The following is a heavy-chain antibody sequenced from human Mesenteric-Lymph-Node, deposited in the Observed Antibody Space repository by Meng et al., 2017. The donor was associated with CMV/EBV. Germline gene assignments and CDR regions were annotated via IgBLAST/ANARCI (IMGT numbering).Heavy chain of an antibody. J-gene: IGHJ6*02. CDR1: GFTFSSYS. D-gene: IGHD2-15*01. Sequence: GESLKISCAASGFTFSSYSMNWVRQAPGKGLEWVSSISSSSSYIYYADSVKGRFTISRDNAKNSLYLQMNSLRAEDTAVYYCAREARDLLSGMDVWGQGTTVTVSS. V-gene: IGHV3-21*01. CDR3: AREARDLLSGMDV. CDR2: ISSSSSYI.